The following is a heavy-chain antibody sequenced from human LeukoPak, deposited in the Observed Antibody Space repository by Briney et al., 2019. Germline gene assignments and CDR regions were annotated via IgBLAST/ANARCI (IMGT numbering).Heavy chain of an antibody. CDR3: AKEYTPSSPLGELDS. D-gene: IGHD6-6*01. V-gene: IGHV3-33*03. J-gene: IGHJ4*02. CDR1: GLSFSSYA. CDR2: IRHDETKE. Sequence: PGTSLRLSCEVSGLSFSSYAMHLVRQAPGQGLEWVAVIRHDETKEYYADSVQGRFTISRDTPNNKLYLQMNNMRAEDTAVYYCAKEYTPSSPLGELDSWGQGTLVIVSS.